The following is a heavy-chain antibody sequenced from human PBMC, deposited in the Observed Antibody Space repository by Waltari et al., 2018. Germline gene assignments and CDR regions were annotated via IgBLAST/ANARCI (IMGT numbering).Heavy chain of an antibody. CDR2: MNPNSGNT. CDR3: ARVLRLRRGAFDI. J-gene: IGHJ3*02. Sequence: QVQLVQSGAEVKKPGASVKVSCKASGYTFTSYDINWVRQAPGQGLEWMGWMNPNSGNTGYAQKFQGRVTMTRNTSISTAYMALSSLRSEDTAVYYCARVLRLRRGAFDIWGQGTMVTVSS. D-gene: IGHD4-17*01. V-gene: IGHV1-8*01. CDR1: GYTFTSYD.